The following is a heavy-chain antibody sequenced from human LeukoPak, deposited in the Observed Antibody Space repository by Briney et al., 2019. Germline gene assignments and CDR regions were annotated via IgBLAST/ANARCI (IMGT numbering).Heavy chain of an antibody. CDR2: IYAGDADT. Sequence: GDSLKIPCKGSGHTFSTDWIAWGRQLPGKGLEWIGVIYAGDADTRYSTSFQGQVTISADKSLNTAYLEWTNLKASDTAMYYCARFRGELMDGFDFWGQGTLVTVSS. V-gene: IGHV5-51*01. CDR1: GHTFSTDW. J-gene: IGHJ4*02. D-gene: IGHD1-7*01. CDR3: ARFRGELMDGFDF.